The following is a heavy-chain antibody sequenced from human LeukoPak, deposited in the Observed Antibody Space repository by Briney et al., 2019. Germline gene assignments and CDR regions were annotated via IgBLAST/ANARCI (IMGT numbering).Heavy chain of an antibody. CDR2: IYHSGST. CDR1: GGSISGYY. Sequence: SETLSLTCTVSGGSISGYYWGWIRQPPGKGLEWIGSIYHSGSTYYNPSLKSRVTISVDTSKNQFSLKLSSVTAADTAVYYCARDGMATIRNWFDPWGQGTLVTVSS. J-gene: IGHJ5*02. V-gene: IGHV4-38-2*02. D-gene: IGHD5-12*01. CDR3: ARDGMATIRNWFDP.